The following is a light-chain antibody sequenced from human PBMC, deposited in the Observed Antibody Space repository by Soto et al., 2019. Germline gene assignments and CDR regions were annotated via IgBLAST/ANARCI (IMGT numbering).Light chain of an antibody. V-gene: IGKV3-11*01. CDR2: DAS. CDR3: QQRSNWPPRLT. CDR1: QSVSSY. J-gene: IGKJ4*01. Sequence: EIVLTQSPATLSLSPGERATLSCWASQSVSSYLAWYQQKPGQAHRLLIYDASNRATGIPARFSGSGSGTDFTLTISSLEPEDFAVYCSQQRSNWPPRLTFGGGTKVEIK.